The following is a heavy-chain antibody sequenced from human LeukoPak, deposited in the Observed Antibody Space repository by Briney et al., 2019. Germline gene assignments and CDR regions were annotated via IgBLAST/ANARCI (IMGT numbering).Heavy chain of an antibody. J-gene: IGHJ4*02. CDR1: GGSFSGYY. Sequence: PSETLSLTCAVYGGSFSGYYWSWIRQPPGKGLEWIGGINHSGSTNYNPSLKSRVTISVDTSKNQFSLKLSSVTAADTAVYYCARTRVLVVYASGGYYYFDYWGQGTLVTVSS. D-gene: IGHD2-8*02. V-gene: IGHV4-34*01. CDR2: INHSGST. CDR3: ARTRVLVVYASGGYYYFDY.